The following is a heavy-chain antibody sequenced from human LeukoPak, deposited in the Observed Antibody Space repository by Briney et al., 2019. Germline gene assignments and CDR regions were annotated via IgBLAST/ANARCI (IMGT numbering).Heavy chain of an antibody. CDR3: ARDRGAVTDVFDY. Sequence: GSLRLSCVASVFTVSDYYMSWIRQAPGKGLEWVSYIRSSGTTIHHADSVKGRFTISRDNAKNPLYLQMNSLRAEGTAVYYCARDRGAVTDVFDYWGQGTLVTVSS. J-gene: IGHJ4*02. CDR2: IRSSGTTI. V-gene: IGHV3-11*04. D-gene: IGHD6-19*01. CDR1: VFTVSDYY.